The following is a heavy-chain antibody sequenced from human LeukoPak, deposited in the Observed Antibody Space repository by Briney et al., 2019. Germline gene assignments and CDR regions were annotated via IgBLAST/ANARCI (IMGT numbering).Heavy chain of an antibody. J-gene: IGHJ4*02. Sequence: GGSLRLSCAASGVTFSSYSMNWVRQAPGKGLEWVSSISSSSSYIYYADSVKGRFTISRDNAKNSLYLRMNSLRAEDTAVYYCARVWSGTSDYWGQGTLVTVSS. V-gene: IGHV3-21*01. CDR1: GVTFSSYS. CDR2: ISSSSSYI. D-gene: IGHD1-7*01. CDR3: ARVWSGTSDY.